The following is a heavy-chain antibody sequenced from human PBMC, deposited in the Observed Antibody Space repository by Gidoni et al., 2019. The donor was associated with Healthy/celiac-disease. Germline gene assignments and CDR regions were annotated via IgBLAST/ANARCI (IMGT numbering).Heavy chain of an antibody. Sequence: EVQLLESGGGLVQPGGSLRLSGAASGFTFSSYAMSWVRQAPGKGLEWGSAISGSGGSTYYADSVKGRFTISRDNSKNTLYLQMNSLRAEDTAVYYCAKDPEGDSSGYPDYWGQGTLVTVSS. D-gene: IGHD3-22*01. CDR3: AKDPEGDSSGYPDY. J-gene: IGHJ4*02. CDR1: GFTFSSYA. V-gene: IGHV3-23*01. CDR2: ISGSGGST.